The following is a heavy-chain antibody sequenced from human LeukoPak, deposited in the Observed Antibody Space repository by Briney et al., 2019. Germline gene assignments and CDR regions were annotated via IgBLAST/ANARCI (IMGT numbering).Heavy chain of an antibody. CDR1: GGTFSIYA. V-gene: IGHV1-69*05. J-gene: IGHJ5*02. Sequence: GASVKVSCKASGGTFSIYAISWVRQAPGHGIEWMGGIIPIFGTANYAQKFQGRVTITTDESTSTAHMELSSLRSEDTAVYYCARDCGGDCYFSSWGQGTLVTVSS. CDR3: ARDCGGDCYFSS. D-gene: IGHD2-21*02. CDR2: IIPIFGTA.